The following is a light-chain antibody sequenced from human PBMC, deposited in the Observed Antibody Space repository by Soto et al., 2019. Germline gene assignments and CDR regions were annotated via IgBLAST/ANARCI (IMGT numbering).Light chain of an antibody. V-gene: IGKV2-24*01. CDR1: QSLGYSDGNTY. J-gene: IGKJ1*01. CDR2: QIS. CDR3: LQFSHLPRT. Sequence: DVVMTQAPLSSPVTLGQPASISCRSTQSLGYSDGNTYLGRLQQRPGQPPRLLIYQISHRFTGVHDRLSGTGAGTAFTLKIRRVEPEDGGLYFCLQFSHLPRTFGQGTNLEIK.